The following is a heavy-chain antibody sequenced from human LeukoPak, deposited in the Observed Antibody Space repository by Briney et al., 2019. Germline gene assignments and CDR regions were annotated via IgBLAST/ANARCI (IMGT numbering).Heavy chain of an antibody. CDR2: IGHSDSYT. D-gene: IGHD4-17*01. J-gene: IGHJ3*02. V-gene: IGHV5-10-1*01. CDR3: ARPLGTVTTFVNAFDI. CDR1: GYSFTSYW. Sequence: GESRKMSGNGSGYSFTSYWISGVRQMPGEGLDWMGRIGHSDSYTYSRPSFQGHVTIAADKSISTAYLQWSRLKASDTAMYYCARPLGTVTTFVNAFDIWGQGTMVTVSS.